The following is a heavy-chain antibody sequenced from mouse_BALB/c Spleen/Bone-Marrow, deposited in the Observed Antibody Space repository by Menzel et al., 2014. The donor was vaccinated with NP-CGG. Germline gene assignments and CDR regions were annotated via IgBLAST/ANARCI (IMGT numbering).Heavy chain of an antibody. CDR1: GYTFTSYW. V-gene: IGHV1-69*02. CDR3: ATALATSYAMDY. D-gene: IGHD3-1*01. Sequence: QVQLKDSGAELVKPGASVKLSCKASGYTFTSYWMHWVKQRPGQGLEWIGEIDPSDSYTNYNQKFKGKATLTVDKSSSTAYMQLSSLTSEDSAVYYCATALATSYAMDYWGQGTSVTGSS. CDR2: IDPSDSYT. J-gene: IGHJ4*01.